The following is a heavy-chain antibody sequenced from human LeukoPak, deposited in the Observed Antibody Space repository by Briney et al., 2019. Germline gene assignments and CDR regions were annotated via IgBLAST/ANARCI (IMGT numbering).Heavy chain of an antibody. J-gene: IGHJ6*03. CDR1: EFTFSSYS. V-gene: IGHV3-21*01. Sequence: GGSLRLSRAASEFTFSSYSMNWVRQAPGKGLEWVSSISSGSSYIYFADSVKGRFTISRDNAKNSLYLQMNSLRAEDTAVYYCARSVVPETKYYYMDVWGKGTTVSVSS. CDR3: ARSVVPETKYYYMDV. D-gene: IGHD2-2*01. CDR2: ISSGSSYI.